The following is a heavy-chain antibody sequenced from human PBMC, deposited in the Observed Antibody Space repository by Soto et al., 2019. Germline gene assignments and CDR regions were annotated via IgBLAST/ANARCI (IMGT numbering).Heavy chain of an antibody. V-gene: IGHV3-7*04. CDR2: IKQDGSEK. Sequence: EVQLVESGGGLVQPGGSLRLSCAASGFTFSSYWMSWVRQAPGKGLEWVANIKQDGSEKYYVDSVKGRFTISRDNAKNSLYLQMNSLRAEDTAVYYCARQLRYFDWYFALWGRGTLVTVSS. CDR1: GFTFSSYW. J-gene: IGHJ2*01. CDR3: ARQLRYFDWYFAL. D-gene: IGHD3-9*01.